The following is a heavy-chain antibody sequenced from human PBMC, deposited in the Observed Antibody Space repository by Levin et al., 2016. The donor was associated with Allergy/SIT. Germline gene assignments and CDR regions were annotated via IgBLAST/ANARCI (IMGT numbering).Heavy chain of an antibody. Sequence: GESLKISCAASGFTFSSYGMHWVRQAPGKGLEWVAVISYDGSNKYYADSVKGRFTISRDNSKNTLYLQMNSLRAEDTAVYYCAKDPGYSYGSPLGYWGQGTLVTVSS. D-gene: IGHD5-18*01. CDR1: GFTFSSYG. CDR2: ISYDGSNK. V-gene: IGHV3-30*18. CDR3: AKDPGYSYGSPLGY. J-gene: IGHJ4*02.